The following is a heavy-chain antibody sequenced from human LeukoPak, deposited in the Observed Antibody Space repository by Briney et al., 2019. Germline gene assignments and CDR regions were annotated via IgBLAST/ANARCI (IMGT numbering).Heavy chain of an antibody. CDR1: GGSISSGGYY. D-gene: IGHD6-13*01. CDR2: IYYSGST. J-gene: IGHJ6*02. CDR3: ARAALGSSSWYERSTHYYGMDV. V-gene: IGHV4-31*03. Sequence: SETLSLTCTVSGGSISSGGYYWSWIRQHPGKGLEWIGYIYYSGSTYYNPSLKSRVTIPVDTSKNQFSLKLSSVTAADTAVYYCARAALGSSSWYERSTHYYGMDVWGQGTTVTVSS.